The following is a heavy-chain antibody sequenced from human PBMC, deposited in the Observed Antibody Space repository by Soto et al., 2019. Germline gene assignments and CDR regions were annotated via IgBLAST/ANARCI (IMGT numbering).Heavy chain of an antibody. V-gene: IGHV3-53*01. J-gene: IGHJ4*02. D-gene: IGHD2-8*01. CDR1: GFTVSSNY. CDR3: ARDRSPCINGLCYTGSDY. CDR2: IYSGVST. Sequence: GGSLRLSCAASGFTVSSNYMSWVRQAPGKGLEWVSVIYSGVSTYYADSVKGRFTISRDNSKNTLFLQMNSLRAEDTAVYYCARDRSPCINGLCYTGSDYWGRAPLVTVS.